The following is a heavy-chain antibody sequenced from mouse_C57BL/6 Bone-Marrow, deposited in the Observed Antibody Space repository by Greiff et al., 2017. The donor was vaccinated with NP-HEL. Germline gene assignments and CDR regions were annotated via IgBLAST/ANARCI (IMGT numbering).Heavy chain of an antibody. CDR1: GFTITDYY. Sequence: VHLKQSGAELVKPGASVKLSCTASGFTITDYYMHWVKQRPEQGLEWIGRIDPEDGETNYAQNFKGKATITADTSSHTAYLQLSSLTSEDTAYYYCARYCITTVLSTDAMDYWGQGTTVTVSS. J-gene: IGHJ4*01. D-gene: IGHD1-1*01. CDR2: IDPEDGET. V-gene: IGHV14-2*01. CDR3: ARYCITTVLSTDAMDY.